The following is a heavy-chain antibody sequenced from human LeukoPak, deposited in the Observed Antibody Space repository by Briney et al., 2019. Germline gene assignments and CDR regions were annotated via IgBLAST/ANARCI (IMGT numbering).Heavy chain of an antibody. CDR3: ARDGYIRVKGKYYFDY. CDR1: GFTFSSYA. CDR2: ISGSGGST. J-gene: IGHJ4*02. Sequence: GGSLRLSCAASGFTFSSYAMSWVRQAPGKGLEWVSAISGSGGSTYSADSVKGRFTISRDNSKNTLYLQMNSLRAEDTAVYYCARDGYIRVKGKYYFDYWGQGTLVTVSS. V-gene: IGHV3-23*01. D-gene: IGHD1-1*01.